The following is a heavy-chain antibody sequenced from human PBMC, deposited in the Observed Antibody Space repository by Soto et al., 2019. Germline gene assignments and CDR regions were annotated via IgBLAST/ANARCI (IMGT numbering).Heavy chain of an antibody. V-gene: IGHV3-30*18. CDR3: AKERDYYDSSGYYESDY. J-gene: IGHJ4*02. CDR1: GFTFSSYG. D-gene: IGHD3-22*01. CDR2: ISYDGSNK. Sequence: GGSLRLSCAASGFTFSSYGMHWVRQAPGKGLEWVAVISYDGSNKYYADSVKGRFTISGDNSKNTLYLQMNSLRAEDTAVYYCAKERDYYDSSGYYESDYWGQGTLVTVSS.